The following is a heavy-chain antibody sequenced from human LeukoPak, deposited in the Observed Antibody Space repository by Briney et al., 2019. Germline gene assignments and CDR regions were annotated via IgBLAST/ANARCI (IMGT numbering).Heavy chain of an antibody. V-gene: IGHV1-18*01. CDR1: GYTFTSYG. D-gene: IGHD3-3*01. Sequence: ASVKVSCKASGYTFTSYGISWVRQAPGQGLEWMGWISAYNGNTNYAQKLQGRVTMTTDTSTSTAYMELRSLRSDDTAVYYCVRGNNYDFWSGYYRFDPWGQGTLVTVSS. CDR2: ISAYNGNT. CDR3: VRGNNYDFWSGYYRFDP. J-gene: IGHJ5*02.